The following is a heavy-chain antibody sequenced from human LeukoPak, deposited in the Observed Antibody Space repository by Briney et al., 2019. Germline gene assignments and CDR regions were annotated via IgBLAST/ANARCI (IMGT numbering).Heavy chain of an antibody. CDR3: ARGDCSATSCYYFDY. D-gene: IGHD2-2*01. Sequence: GGSLRLSCAASGFSFSGHYMSWIRQAPGKGLEWISYISSTITTIYYADSVKGRFTISRDNAKNSLYLQMSSLRAEDTAVYYCARGDCSATSCYYFDYWGQGTLGTVSS. CDR2: ISSTITTI. CDR1: GFSFSGHY. J-gene: IGHJ4*02. V-gene: IGHV3-11*04.